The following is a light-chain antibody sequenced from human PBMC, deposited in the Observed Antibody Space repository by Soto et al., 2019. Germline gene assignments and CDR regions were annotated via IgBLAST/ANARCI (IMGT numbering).Light chain of an antibody. CDR1: SSNIGNNY. Sequence: QSVLTQPPSVSAAPGQKVTISCSGSSSNIGNNYVSWYQQLPGTAPKLLIYENNKRPSGIPDRFSGSKSGTSATLGITGLQTGDEADYYCGTWDSSLSGFGGGTQLTVL. CDR3: GTWDSSLSG. CDR2: ENN. J-gene: IGLJ7*01. V-gene: IGLV1-51*02.